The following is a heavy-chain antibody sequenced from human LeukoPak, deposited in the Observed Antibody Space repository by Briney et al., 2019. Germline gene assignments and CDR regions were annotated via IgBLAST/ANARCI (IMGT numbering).Heavy chain of an antibody. CDR3: ARMFEY. V-gene: IGHV4-61*09. Sequence: PSQTLSLTCTVSGGSISSDNYYWTWLRQPAGKGLEWIGHIYTSGTTNYNPSLKSRVTILLDTSKNRFSLNLISVTAADTAIYYCARMFEYWGQGTLVTVSS. CDR1: GGSISSDNYY. CDR2: IYTSGTT. J-gene: IGHJ4*02.